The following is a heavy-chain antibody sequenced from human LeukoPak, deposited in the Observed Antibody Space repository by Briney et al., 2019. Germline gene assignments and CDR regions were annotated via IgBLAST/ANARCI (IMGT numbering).Heavy chain of an antibody. Sequence: SETLPLTCTVSGASISSYYWSWIRQPPGKGLEWIGHIYYSGSTNYNPSLKSRVTISVDTSKNQFSLRLNSVTAADTAVYYCARRGGRYFDYWGQGTLVTVSS. J-gene: IGHJ4*02. CDR2: IYYSGST. V-gene: IGHV4-59*08. CDR3: ARRGGRYFDY. D-gene: IGHD3-10*01. CDR1: GASISSYY.